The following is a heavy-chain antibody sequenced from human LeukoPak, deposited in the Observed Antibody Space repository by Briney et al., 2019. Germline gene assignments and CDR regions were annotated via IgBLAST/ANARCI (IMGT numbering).Heavy chain of an antibody. CDR3: ARPYYYDSSIDP. J-gene: IGHJ5*02. CDR1: GGSISSGDYY. Sequence: SETLSLTCTVSGGSISSGDYYWSWIRQPPGKGLEWIAYMYYSGSTYYNPSLKSRVTMSADTSKNQLSLKLSSVTAADTAVYYCARPYYYDSSIDPWGQGILVTVAS. CDR2: MYYSGST. V-gene: IGHV4-30-4*08. D-gene: IGHD3-22*01.